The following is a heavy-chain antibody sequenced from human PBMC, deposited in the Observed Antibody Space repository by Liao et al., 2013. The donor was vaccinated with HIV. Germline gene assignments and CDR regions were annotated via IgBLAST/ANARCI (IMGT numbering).Heavy chain of an antibody. V-gene: IGHV4-61*02. J-gene: IGHJ2*01. D-gene: IGHD3/OR15-3a*01. CDR2: IYTAGNT. CDR1: NGSISNGYYY. Sequence: QVQLQESGPGLVKPSQTLSLTCTVSNGSISNGYYYWAWIRQPAGKGLEWLGRIYTAGNTKLQPFPQESNHHISRLVQESVLLKLTSVTAADTAIYFCARADWDWYFEVWGRGTLVTVSS. CDR3: ARADWDWYFEV.